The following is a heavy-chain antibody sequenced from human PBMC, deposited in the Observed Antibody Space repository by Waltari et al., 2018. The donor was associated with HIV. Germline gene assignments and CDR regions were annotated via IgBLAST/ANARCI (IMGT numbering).Heavy chain of an antibody. CDR1: DLTVSTTY. D-gene: IGHD6-13*01. V-gene: IGHV3-53*01. CDR2: IFGGGAT. Sequence: EVQLVESGGGLIQPGGSLIVSCAASDLTVSTTYMSWVRQAPGKGLEWVSVIFGGGATYYADSVKGRFTISRDSSKNTLYLQMSSLRAEDTAVYYCARHLGAGAGFFDYWGQGTLVTVSS. CDR3: ARHLGAGAGFFDY. J-gene: IGHJ4*02.